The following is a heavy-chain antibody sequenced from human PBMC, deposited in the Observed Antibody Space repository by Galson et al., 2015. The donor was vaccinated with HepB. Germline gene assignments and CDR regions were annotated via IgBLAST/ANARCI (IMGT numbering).Heavy chain of an antibody. CDR3: AKGGPGRITMMINRSLGFDP. CDR2: TRYDGINK. V-gene: IGHV3-30*02. J-gene: IGHJ5*02. D-gene: IGHD3-22*01. CDR1: GFSISTSS. Sequence: SLRLSCAASGFSISTSSMHWVRQAAGKGLEWVAITRYDGINKHYSDSVKGRFTVSRDPSRSILYLQMNSLRVDDTAVYYCAKGGPGRITMMINRSLGFDPWGQGVLVIVSS.